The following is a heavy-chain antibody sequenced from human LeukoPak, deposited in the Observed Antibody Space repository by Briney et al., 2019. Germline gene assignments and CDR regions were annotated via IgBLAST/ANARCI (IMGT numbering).Heavy chain of an antibody. CDR2: IYYSGST. CDR3: ARSRRSRMAVAGSADWFDP. D-gene: IGHD6-19*01. CDR1: GGSISSSSYY. V-gene: IGHV4-39*07. J-gene: IGHJ5*02. Sequence: SETLSLTCTVSGGSISSSSYYWGWIRQPPGKGLEWIGYIYYSGSTYYNPSLKSRVTISVDTSKNQFSLKLSSVTAADTAVYYCARSRRSRMAVAGSADWFDPWGQGTLVTVSS.